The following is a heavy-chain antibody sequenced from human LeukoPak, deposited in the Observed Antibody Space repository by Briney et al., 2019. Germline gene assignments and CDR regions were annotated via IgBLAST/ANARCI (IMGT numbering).Heavy chain of an antibody. Sequence: PGGSLRLSCAASGFTFDDYGMTWVRQAPGKGLEWVSGIDWNGDRTGYADSVRGRLAITRDNAKNSLYLQMNSLRAEDTALYYCARSAYYGSGSYSDYWGQGTLVTVSS. V-gene: IGHV3-20*04. CDR1: GFTFDDYG. J-gene: IGHJ4*02. CDR2: IDWNGDRT. CDR3: ARSAYYGSGSYSDY. D-gene: IGHD3-10*01.